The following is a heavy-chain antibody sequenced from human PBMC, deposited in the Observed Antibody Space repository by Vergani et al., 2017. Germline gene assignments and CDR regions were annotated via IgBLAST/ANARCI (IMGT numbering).Heavy chain of an antibody. CDR2: ISSSSSYI. Sequence: EVQLVESGGGLIQPGGSLRLSCAASGFTVSSNYMSWVRQAPGKGLEWVSSISSSSSYIYYADSVKGRFTISRDNAKNSLYLQMNSLRAEDTAVYYCAREDCSSTSCYTRGAGDYWGQGTLVTVSS. CDR1: GFTVSSNY. J-gene: IGHJ4*02. CDR3: AREDCSSTSCYTRGAGDY. V-gene: IGHV3-21*01. D-gene: IGHD2-2*02.